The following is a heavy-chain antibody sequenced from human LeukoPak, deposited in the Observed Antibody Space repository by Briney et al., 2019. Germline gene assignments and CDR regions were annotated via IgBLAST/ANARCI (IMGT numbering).Heavy chain of an antibody. J-gene: IGHJ5*02. CDR3: ARERRYTAHFDP. V-gene: IGHV1-2*02. Sequence: ASVKVSCKASGYTFTSYYMHWVRQAPGQGLEWMGWINPNSGGTNYAQKFQGRATMTRYTSISTAYMELSRLRSDDTAVYYCARERRYTAHFDPWGQGTLVTVSS. CDR2: INPNSGGT. CDR1: GYTFTSYY. D-gene: IGHD3-16*02.